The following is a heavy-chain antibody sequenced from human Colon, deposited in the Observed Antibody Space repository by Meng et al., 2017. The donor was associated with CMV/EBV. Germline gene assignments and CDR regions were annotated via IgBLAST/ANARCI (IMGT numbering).Heavy chain of an antibody. CDR1: SISSRNW. Sequence: SISSRNWWSWVRQPPGKGLEWIGEIYHSGSTNYNPSLKSRVTISVDKSKNQFSLKLSSVTAADTAVGYCARDRHPVFYYWSILVYDLWGQDTLVTVSS. J-gene: IGHJ5*02. CDR3: ARDRHPVFYYWSILVYDL. CDR2: IYHSGST. V-gene: IGHV4-4*02. D-gene: IGHD2-8*01.